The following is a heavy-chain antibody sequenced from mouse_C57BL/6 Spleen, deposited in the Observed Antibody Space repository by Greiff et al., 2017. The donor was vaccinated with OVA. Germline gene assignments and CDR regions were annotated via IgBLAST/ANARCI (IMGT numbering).Heavy chain of an antibody. CDR3: ARRGYSNYRYWYFDV. Sequence: QVQLQQPGAELVKPGASVKLSCKASGYTFTSYWMQWVKQRPGQGLEWIGEIDPSDSYTNYNQKFKGKATLTVDTSSSTAYMQLSSLTSEDSAVYYCARRGYSNYRYWYFDVWGTGTTVTVSS. CDR1: GYTFTSYW. D-gene: IGHD2-5*01. J-gene: IGHJ1*03. CDR2: IDPSDSYT. V-gene: IGHV1-50*01.